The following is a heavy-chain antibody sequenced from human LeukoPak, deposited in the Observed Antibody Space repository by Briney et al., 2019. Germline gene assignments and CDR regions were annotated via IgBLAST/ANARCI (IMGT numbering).Heavy chain of an antibody. CDR2: IKEDGSEN. CDR1: GFTFSNYW. J-gene: IGHJ4*02. Sequence: GGSLRLSCAAYGFTFSNYWMTWVRQAPGKGLEWVANIKEDGSENSYVESVKGRFTISRDNAKNSLYLQLNSLRAEDTAVYFCARQRYSDYWGQGTLVTVSS. D-gene: IGHD1-1*01. CDR3: ARQRYSDY. V-gene: IGHV3-7*01.